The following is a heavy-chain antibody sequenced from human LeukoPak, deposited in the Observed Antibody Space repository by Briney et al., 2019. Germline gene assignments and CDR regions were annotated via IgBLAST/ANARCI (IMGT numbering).Heavy chain of an antibody. Sequence: SGGSLRLSCAASGFTVSSNYMSWVRQAPGKGLEWVSIIYSGGSTYYADSVKGRFTISRDNSKNTLYLQMNSLRAEDTAVYYCAKGDYDILTGYYPPADYWGQGTLVTVSS. CDR1: GFTVSSNY. V-gene: IGHV3-53*01. CDR2: IYSGGST. CDR3: AKGDYDILTGYYPPADY. D-gene: IGHD3-9*01. J-gene: IGHJ4*02.